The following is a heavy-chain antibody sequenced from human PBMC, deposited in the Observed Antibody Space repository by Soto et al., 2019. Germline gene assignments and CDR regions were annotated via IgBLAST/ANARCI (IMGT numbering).Heavy chain of an antibody. V-gene: IGHV1-69*12. CDR3: ARHPHAHGDYGFDY. CDR1: GGTFSSYA. CDR2: IIPIFGTA. D-gene: IGHD4-17*01. J-gene: IGHJ4*02. Sequence: QVQLVQSGAEVKKPGSSVKVSCKASGGTFSSYAISWVRQAPGQGLEWMGGIIPIFGTAYYAQKFQGRVTIAAHESTSAACIELSCLISEDTAVYYCARHPHAHGDYGFDYWGQGTLITVFS.